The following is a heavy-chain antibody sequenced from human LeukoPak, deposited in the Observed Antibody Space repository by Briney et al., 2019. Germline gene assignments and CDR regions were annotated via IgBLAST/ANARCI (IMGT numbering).Heavy chain of an antibody. V-gene: IGHV3-23*01. D-gene: IGHD4-17*01. J-gene: IGHJ6*03. CDR3: AKLYGDYYYYYYMDV. CDR2: ISGSGGST. CDR1: GFPFSDYA. Sequence: GGSLRLSCAASGFPFSDYAMSWVRQAPGKGLEWVSAISGSGGSTYYADSVKGRFTISRDNSKNTLYLQMNSLRAEDTAVYYCAKLYGDYYYYYYMDVWGKGTTVTISS.